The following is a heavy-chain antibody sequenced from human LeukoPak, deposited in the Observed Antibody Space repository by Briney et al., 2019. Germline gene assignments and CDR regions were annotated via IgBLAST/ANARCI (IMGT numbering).Heavy chain of an antibody. Sequence: GGSLRLSCAASGFTFSSYAMHWVRQAPGEGLEYVSAISSNGGSTYYANSVKGRFTISRDNAKNSLYLQMNSLRAEDTAVYYCARGKGSSGSGYWGQGTLVTVSS. CDR3: ARGKGSSGSGY. CDR2: ISSNGGST. D-gene: IGHD6-19*01. CDR1: GFTFSSYA. V-gene: IGHV3-64*01. J-gene: IGHJ4*02.